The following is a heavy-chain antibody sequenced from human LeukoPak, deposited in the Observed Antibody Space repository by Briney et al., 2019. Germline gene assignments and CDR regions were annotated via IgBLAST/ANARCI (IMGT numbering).Heavy chain of an antibody. J-gene: IGHJ4*02. CDR2: IYYSGST. D-gene: IGHD3-22*01. V-gene: IGHV4-59*01. CDR1: GGSISSYY. Sequence: SETLSLTCTVSGGSISSYYWSWIRQPSGKGLEWIGYIYYSGSTNYNPSLKSRVTISVDTSKNQFSLKLSSVTAADTAVYYCARMGSSGSEFDYWGQGTLVTVSS. CDR3: ARMGSSGSEFDY.